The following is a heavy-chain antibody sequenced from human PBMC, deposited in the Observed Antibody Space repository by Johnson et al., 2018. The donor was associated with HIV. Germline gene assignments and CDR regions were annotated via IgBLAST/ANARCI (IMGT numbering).Heavy chain of an antibody. CDR1: GFTFSSYG. Sequence: QVQLVESGGGVVQPGRSLRLSCAASGFTFSSYGMHWVRQAPGRGLEWVAVIWYDGTNQYYADSVKGRFNISRDNSNSTLYLQMNSLRAEDTALYYCAKAGPREYSSSLDAFDIWGQGTMVTVSS. V-gene: IGHV3-33*06. D-gene: IGHD6-6*01. J-gene: IGHJ3*02. CDR2: IWYDGTNQ. CDR3: AKAGPREYSSSLDAFDI.